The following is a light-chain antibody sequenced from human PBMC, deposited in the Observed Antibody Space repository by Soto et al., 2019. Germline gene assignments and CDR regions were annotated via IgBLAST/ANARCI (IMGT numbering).Light chain of an antibody. V-gene: IGKV3-20*01. Sequence: EIVWTQSPGTLSLSPREGSPLSCRASQSVSSSYIAWYQQRPGQTPSLRIYGASTRATVIPDRVSGSVSGTHFTLTISRLEPGDFAVYYCQHFGGTTFTFGQGTRLEIK. CDR3: QHFGGTTFT. CDR1: QSVSSSY. CDR2: GAS. J-gene: IGKJ5*01.